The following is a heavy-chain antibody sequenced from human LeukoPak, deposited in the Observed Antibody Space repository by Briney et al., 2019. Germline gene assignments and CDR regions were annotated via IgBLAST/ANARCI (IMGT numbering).Heavy chain of an antibody. CDR1: GGSISSGGYY. V-gene: IGHV4-30-2*01. D-gene: IGHD6-13*01. CDR3: ARGLYGQLVQGIFDY. Sequence: SETLSLTCTVSGGSISSGGYYWSWIRQPPGKGLEWIGYIYHSGSTYYNPSLKSRVTISVDRSKNQFSLKLSSVTAADTAVYYCARGLYGQLVQGIFDYWGQGTLVTVSS. J-gene: IGHJ4*02. CDR2: IYHSGST.